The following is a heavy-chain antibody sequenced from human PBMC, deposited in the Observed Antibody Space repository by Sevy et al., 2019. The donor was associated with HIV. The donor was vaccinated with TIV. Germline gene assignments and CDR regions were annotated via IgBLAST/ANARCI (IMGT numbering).Heavy chain of an antibody. D-gene: IGHD1-7*01. CDR2: MNPNNGNT. CDR1: GYTFSSHD. Sequence: ASVKVSCKTSGYTFSSHDINWVRQAPGQRLEWMGWMNPNNGNTGYVQKFQYRVTMTRDSSIATAYMELRGLTSDDTAVYYCARDPSGNYLTPHYRDYYGLDVWGQGTAVTVSS. V-gene: IGHV1-8*01. J-gene: IGHJ6*02. CDR3: ARDPSGNYLTPHYRDYYGLDV.